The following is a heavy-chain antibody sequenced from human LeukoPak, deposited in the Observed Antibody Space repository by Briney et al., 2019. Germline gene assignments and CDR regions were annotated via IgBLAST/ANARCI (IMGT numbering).Heavy chain of an antibody. Sequence: SSETLSLTCAVYGGSFSGYYWSWIRQPPGKGLEWIGEINHSGSTNYNPSLKSRVTISVDTSKNQFSLKLSSVTAADTAVYYCARRRYYDFWSGSNWFDPWGQGTLVTVSS. CDR1: GGSFSGYY. J-gene: IGHJ5*02. D-gene: IGHD3-3*01. CDR3: ARRRYYDFWSGSNWFDP. V-gene: IGHV4-34*01. CDR2: INHSGST.